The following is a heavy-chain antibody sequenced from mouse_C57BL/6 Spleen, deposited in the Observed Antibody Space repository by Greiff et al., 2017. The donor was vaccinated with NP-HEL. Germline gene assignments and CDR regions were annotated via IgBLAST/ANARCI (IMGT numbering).Heavy chain of an antibody. CDR1: GFTFSSYA. CDR3: AREGTGYAMDY. CDR2: ISDGGSYT. D-gene: IGHD3-3*01. J-gene: IGHJ4*01. V-gene: IGHV5-4*01. Sequence: EVMLVESGGGLVKPGGSLKLSCAASGFTFSSYAMSWVRQTPEKRLEWVATISDGGSYTYYPDNVKGRFTISRDNAKNNLYLQMSHLKSEDTAMYYCAREGTGYAMDYWGQGTSVTVSS.